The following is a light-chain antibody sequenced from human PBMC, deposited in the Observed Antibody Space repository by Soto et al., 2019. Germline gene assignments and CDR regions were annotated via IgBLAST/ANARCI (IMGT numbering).Light chain of an antibody. J-gene: IGKJ1*01. CDR1: QSVSSY. CDR2: DAS. Sequence: EIVLTQSPATPALSPGERATLSCRASQSVSSYLVCYQQKPGQAPRLLIYDASYRANGIPDRFSGSGSGTDFTLTISRLEPEDFVVYYCQQYGSSGTFGQGTKVDIK. CDR3: QQYGSSGT. V-gene: IGKV3-20*01.